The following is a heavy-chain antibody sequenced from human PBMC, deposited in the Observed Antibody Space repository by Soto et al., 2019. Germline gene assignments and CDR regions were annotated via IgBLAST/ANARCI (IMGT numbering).Heavy chain of an antibody. CDR2: ISYDGSNK. V-gene: IGHV3-30*18. CDR1: GFTFSSYG. J-gene: IGHJ5*02. CDR3: AKDQGSYINYLAASWFDP. D-gene: IGHD4-4*01. Sequence: QVQLVESGGGVVQPGRSLRLSCAASGFTFSSYGMHWVRQAPGKGLEWVAVISYDGSNKYYADSVKGRFTISRDNSKNPQYLQMNSLRAEDTAVYYCAKDQGSYINYLAASWFDPWGQGTLVTVSS.